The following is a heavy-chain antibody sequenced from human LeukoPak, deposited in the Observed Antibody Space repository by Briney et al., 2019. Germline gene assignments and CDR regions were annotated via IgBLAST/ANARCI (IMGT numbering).Heavy chain of an antibody. Sequence: PGGSLRLSCAASGFTFSSYSMNWARQAPGKGLEWVSSISSSSSYIYYADSVKGRFTISRDNAKNSLYLQMNSLRAEDTAVYYCAREGCSSTSCYDYWGQGTLVTVSS. CDR3: AREGCSSTSCYDY. J-gene: IGHJ4*02. V-gene: IGHV3-21*01. CDR1: GFTFSSYS. CDR2: ISSSSSYI. D-gene: IGHD2-2*01.